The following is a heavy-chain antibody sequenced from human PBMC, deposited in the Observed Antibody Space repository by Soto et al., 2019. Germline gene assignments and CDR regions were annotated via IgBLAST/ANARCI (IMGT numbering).Heavy chain of an antibody. CDR2: IIPNFDTP. D-gene: IGHD3-22*01. V-gene: IGHV1-69*06. J-gene: IGHJ4*02. CDR3: ARPYYDSSGYYLWYFDY. Sequence: QVQLVQSGAEVKKPGSSVKLSCKASGDSFNTFAVTWVRQAPGQGLEWMGGIIPNFDTPNYAQKFQGRVTIIADKSTSTPYMELSSLRSEDTAVYYCARPYYDSSGYYLWYFDYWGQGTLGTVSS. CDR1: GDSFNTFA.